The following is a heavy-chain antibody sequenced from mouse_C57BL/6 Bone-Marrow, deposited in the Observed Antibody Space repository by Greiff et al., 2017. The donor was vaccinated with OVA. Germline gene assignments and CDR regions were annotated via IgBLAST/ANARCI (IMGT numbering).Heavy chain of an antibody. J-gene: IGHJ4*01. CDR3: ARCGDYAYYYAMDY. V-gene: IGHV3-8*01. Sequence: EVQLQQSGPGLAKPSQTLSLTCSVTGYSITSDYWNWIRQFPGNKLEYMGYISYSGSTYYNPSLKSRISITRDTSKNQYYLQLNSVTTEDTATYYCARCGDYAYYYAMDYWGQGTSVTVSS. CDR2: ISYSGST. D-gene: IGHD2-4*01. CDR1: GYSITSDY.